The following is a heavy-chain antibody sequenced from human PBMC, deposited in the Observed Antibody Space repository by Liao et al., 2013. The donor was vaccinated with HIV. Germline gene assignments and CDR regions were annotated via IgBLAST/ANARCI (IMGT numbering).Heavy chain of an antibody. CDR1: GGSFSRHY. V-gene: IGHV4-34*01. CDR3: ARGAGYSYGRRMDI. Sequence: QVQLQQWGAGLLKPSETLSLTCAVYGGSFSRHYWSWIRQPPGKGLEWIGEINHSGSTNYNPSLKSRVTISVDTSKKQFSLKVSSVTAADTAVYYCARGAGYSYGRRMDIWGQGTMVTVSS. J-gene: IGHJ3*02. CDR2: INHSGST. D-gene: IGHD5-18*01.